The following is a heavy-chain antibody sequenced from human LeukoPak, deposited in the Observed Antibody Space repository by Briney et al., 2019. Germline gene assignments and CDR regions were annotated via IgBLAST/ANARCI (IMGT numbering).Heavy chain of an antibody. CDR3: AKERAVAGGFDY. D-gene: IGHD6-19*01. CDR1: GFTFVDYA. CDR2: ISWNSGSI. V-gene: IGHV3-9*01. Sequence: GGSLRLSCAASGFTFVDYAMHWVRQAPGKGLEWVSGISWNSGSIGYADSVKGRFTISRDNAKHSLYLQMNSLRAEDTALYYCAKERAVAGGFDYWGQGTLVTVSS. J-gene: IGHJ4*02.